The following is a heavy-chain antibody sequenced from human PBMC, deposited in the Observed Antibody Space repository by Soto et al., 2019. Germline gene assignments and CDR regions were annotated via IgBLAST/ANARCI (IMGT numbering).Heavy chain of an antibody. Sequence: EVQLLESGGGLVQPGGSLRLSCAASGFAFSSRAMGWVRQAPGMGPEWVSGISGSGGSTYYADSVKGRFTISRDNSKDPVYLQVNSLRAEDTAVYYCVLPSGGCGSDVCYAALFDYWGQGALVTVSS. CDR2: ISGSGGST. CDR1: GFAFSSRA. D-gene: IGHD2-21*02. CDR3: VLPSGGCGSDVCYAALFDY. J-gene: IGHJ4*02. V-gene: IGHV3-23*01.